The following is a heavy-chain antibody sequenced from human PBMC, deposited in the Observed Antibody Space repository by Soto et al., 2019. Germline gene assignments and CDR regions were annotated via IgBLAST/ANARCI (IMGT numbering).Heavy chain of an antibody. D-gene: IGHD2-15*01. CDR1: GGSLRSYY. CDR3: ASHSGGRPDF. J-gene: IGHJ4*02. V-gene: IGHV4-59*08. Sequence: PSETLSLTCSVSGGSLRSYYWSWIRQSPGKGLEWIGYIYFSGGTNYNPSLRSRVTISVDTSKNQFSLKLSSVTAADTAVYYCASHSGGRPDFWGQGSLVPVSS. CDR2: IYFSGGT.